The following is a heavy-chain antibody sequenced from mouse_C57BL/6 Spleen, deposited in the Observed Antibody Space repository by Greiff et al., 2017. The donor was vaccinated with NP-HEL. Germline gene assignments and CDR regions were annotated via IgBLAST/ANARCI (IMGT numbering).Heavy chain of an antibody. CDR1: GYTFTSYW. J-gene: IGHJ2*01. Sequence: VQLQQPGAELVKPGASVKLSCKASGYTFTSYWMHWVKQRPGQGLEWIGMIHPNSGSTNYNEKFKSKATLTVDKSSSTAYMQLSSLTSEDSAVYYCARSPYGSSYGYFDYWGQGTTLTVSS. V-gene: IGHV1-64*01. CDR2: IHPNSGST. D-gene: IGHD1-1*01. CDR3: ARSPYGSSYGYFDY.